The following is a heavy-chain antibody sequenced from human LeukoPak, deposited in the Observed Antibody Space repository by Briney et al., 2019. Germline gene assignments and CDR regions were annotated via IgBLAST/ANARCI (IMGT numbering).Heavy chain of an antibody. V-gene: IGHV3-9*01. Sequence: GGSLRLSCAASGFTFDDYAMHWVRQAPGKGLEWVSGISWNSGSIGYADSVKGRFTISRDNAKNSLYLQMNSLRAEDTALYYCAKDVGAHSSGWYDIWGQGTLVTVSS. D-gene: IGHD6-19*01. J-gene: IGHJ4*02. CDR2: ISWNSGSI. CDR3: AKDVGAHSSGWYDI. CDR1: GFTFDDYA.